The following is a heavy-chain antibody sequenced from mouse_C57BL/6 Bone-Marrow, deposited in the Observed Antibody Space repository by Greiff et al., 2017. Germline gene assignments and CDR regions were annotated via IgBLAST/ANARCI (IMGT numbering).Heavy chain of an antibody. Sequence: QVQLKQPGAELVMPGASVKLSCKASGYTFTSYWMHWVKQRPGQGLEWIGEIDPSDSYTNYNQKFKGKSTLTVDKSSSTAYMQLRSLTSEDAAVYYCAREGYSGDFDYWGQGTTLTVSS. CDR2: IDPSDSYT. CDR3: AREGYSGDFDY. CDR1: GYTFTSYW. V-gene: IGHV1-69*01. D-gene: IGHD2-12*01. J-gene: IGHJ2*01.